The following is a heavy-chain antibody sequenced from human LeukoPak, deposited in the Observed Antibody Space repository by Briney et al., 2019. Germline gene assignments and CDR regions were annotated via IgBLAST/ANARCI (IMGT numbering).Heavy chain of an antibody. J-gene: IGHJ4*02. D-gene: IGHD5-18*01. CDR2: ISSSGSSI. Sequence: PGGSLRLSCVASGFTYSVYYMGWIREAPGKGLEWVSYISSSGSSIYYADSLKGRFTISRDNAKNSLDLQMNSLRAEDTAVYYCATAMVTIDYWGQGTLVTVSS. V-gene: IGHV3-11*01. CDR1: GFTYSVYY. CDR3: ATAMVTIDY.